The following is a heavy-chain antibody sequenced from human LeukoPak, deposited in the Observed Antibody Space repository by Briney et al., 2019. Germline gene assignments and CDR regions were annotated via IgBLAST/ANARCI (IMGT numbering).Heavy chain of an antibody. CDR3: VGPDSQFDC. J-gene: IGHJ4*02. V-gene: IGHV3-21*01. CDR1: GFTFSDQS. D-gene: IGHD3-10*01. Sequence: SGGSLRLSCAASGFTFSDQSMNWVRQAPGKGLEWVSSISSNSLHIFYAGSVRGRFTISRDNAENSLYLQMNNLRAEDTAVYYCVGPDSQFDCWGQGTLVTVSS. CDR2: ISSNSLHI.